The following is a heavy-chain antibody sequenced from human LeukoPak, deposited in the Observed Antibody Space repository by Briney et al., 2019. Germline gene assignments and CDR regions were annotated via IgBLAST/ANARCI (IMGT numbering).Heavy chain of an antibody. J-gene: IGHJ6*03. V-gene: IGHV4-59*01. CDR3: ARVHYDSSGYYFDYYYYYMDV. D-gene: IGHD3-22*01. Sequence: KPSETLSLTCTVSGGSISSYYWSWIRQPPGKGLEWIGYIYYSGSTNYNPSLKSRVTISVDTSKNRFSLKLSSVTAADTAVYYCARVHYDSSGYYFDYYYYYMDVWGKGTTVTVSS. CDR1: GGSISSYY. CDR2: IYYSGST.